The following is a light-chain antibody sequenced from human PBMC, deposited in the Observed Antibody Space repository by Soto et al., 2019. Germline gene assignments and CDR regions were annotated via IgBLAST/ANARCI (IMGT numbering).Light chain of an antibody. J-gene: IGLJ1*01. Sequence: QSVLTQPPSVTGAPGQRDIISCTGSSSNIGAGYDVHWYQHLPGTAPRLLIYDNNNRPSGVPARFSVSKSDTSASLAITGLQPEDEADYYCQSYDSSLSGSYVFGTGTKVTVL. V-gene: IGLV1-40*01. CDR3: QSYDSSLSGSYV. CDR1: SSNIGAGYD. CDR2: DNN.